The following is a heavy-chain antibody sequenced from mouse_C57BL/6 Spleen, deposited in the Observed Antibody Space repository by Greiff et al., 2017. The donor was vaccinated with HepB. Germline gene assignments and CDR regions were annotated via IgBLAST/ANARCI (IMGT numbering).Heavy chain of an antibody. D-gene: IGHD1-1*01. V-gene: IGHV1-64*01. CDR1: GYTFTSYW. Sequence: VQLQQPGAELVKPGASVKLSCKASGYTFTSYWMHWVKQRPGQGLEWIGMIHPNSGSTNYNEKFKSKATLTVDKSSSTAYMQLSSLTSEDSAVYYCAREVNYYGSSNYWGQGTTLTVSS. J-gene: IGHJ2*01. CDR3: AREVNYYGSSNY. CDR2: IHPNSGST.